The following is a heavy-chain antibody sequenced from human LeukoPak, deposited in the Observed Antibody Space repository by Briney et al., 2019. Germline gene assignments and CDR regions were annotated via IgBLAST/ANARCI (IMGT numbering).Heavy chain of an antibody. D-gene: IGHD1-26*01. V-gene: IGHV4-4*02. CDR3: ARESGAFSPFGF. CDR2: DHLSGAS. CDR1: GGSILTTNW. Sequence: SETLSLTCAVSGGSILTTNWWSWVRQPPGKGLEWIGEDHLSGASNYNPPLKSRVSMSIDKSRNQLSLELTSVTAADTAIYYCARESGAFSPFGFWGQGTLVTVSS. J-gene: IGHJ4*02.